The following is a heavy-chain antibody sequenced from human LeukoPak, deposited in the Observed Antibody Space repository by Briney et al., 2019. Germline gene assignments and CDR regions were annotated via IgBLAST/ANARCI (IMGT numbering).Heavy chain of an antibody. D-gene: IGHD5-18*01. V-gene: IGHV3-23*01. Sequence: GGSLRLSCAASGFTFSSYDMSWIRQAPGKGLEWVSEISGSDESTKYVDSVKGRFTISRDNAKNTLYLQMNSLTVEDTAVYYCARVPTNSYGFGQWGQGSLVTVSS. CDR1: GFTFSSYD. CDR2: ISGSDEST. J-gene: IGHJ4*02. CDR3: ARVPTNSYGFGQ.